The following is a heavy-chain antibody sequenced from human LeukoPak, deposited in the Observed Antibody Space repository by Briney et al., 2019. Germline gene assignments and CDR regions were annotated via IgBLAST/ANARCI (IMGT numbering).Heavy chain of an antibody. CDR2: ISWNGGII. CDR1: GFTFADYA. CDR3: AEEITSGFSNGFPFDY. V-gene: IGHV3-9*01. Sequence: GGSLRLSCAASGFTFADYAMHWVRQVPGEGLEWVSGISWNGGIIGYADSVKGRFTISRDNAQNSLYLQMNSLRAEDTALYYCAEEITSGFSNGFPFDYWGQGTLVTVSS. D-gene: IGHD5-18*01. J-gene: IGHJ4*02.